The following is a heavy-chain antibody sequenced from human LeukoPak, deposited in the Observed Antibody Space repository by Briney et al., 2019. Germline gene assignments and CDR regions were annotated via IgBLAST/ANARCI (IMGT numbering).Heavy chain of an antibody. CDR1: GFTFSSYG. CDR3: AKDSYYDILTDEYNWFDP. Sequence: GGSLRLSCAASGFTFSSYGMHWVRQAPGKGLEWVAVISYDGSNKYYADSVKGRFTISRDNSKNTLYLQMNSLRAEDTAVYYCAKDSYYDILTDEYNWFDPWGQGTLVTVSS. V-gene: IGHV3-30*18. D-gene: IGHD3-9*01. J-gene: IGHJ5*02. CDR2: ISYDGSNK.